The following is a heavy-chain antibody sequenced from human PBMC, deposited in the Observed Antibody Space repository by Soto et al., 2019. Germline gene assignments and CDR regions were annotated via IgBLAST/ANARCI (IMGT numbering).Heavy chain of an antibody. V-gene: IGHV4-39*01. J-gene: IGHJ4*02. CDR1: GGSISNSNYH. CDR2: IDYSGNI. CDR3: ASAYSSGWYD. Sequence: ASETLSLTCTVSGGSISNSNYHWGWIRQPPGKGLEWIGGIDYSGNIYYNPSLTSRVTISVDTPKNQFSLKLSSVTAADTAVYNCASAYSSGWYDWGRGTLVTVA. D-gene: IGHD6-19*01.